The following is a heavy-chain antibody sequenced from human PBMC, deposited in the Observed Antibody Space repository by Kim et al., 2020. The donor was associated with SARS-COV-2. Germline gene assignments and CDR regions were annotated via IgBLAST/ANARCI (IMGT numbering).Heavy chain of an antibody. J-gene: IGHJ6*02. CDR3: AREQPDPGYYYGMDV. CDR2: IKQDGREK. Sequence: GGSLRLSCAASGFTFSSYWMSWVRQAPGKGLEWVANIKQDGREKYYVDSVKGRFTISRDNAKNSLYRQMNSLRAEDTAVYYCAREQPDPGYYYGMDVWGQGTTVTVSS. CDR1: GFTFSSYW. D-gene: IGHD6-13*01. V-gene: IGHV3-7*01.